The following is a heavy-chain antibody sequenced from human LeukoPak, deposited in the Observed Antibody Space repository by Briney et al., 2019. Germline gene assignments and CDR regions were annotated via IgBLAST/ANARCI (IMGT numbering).Heavy chain of an antibody. CDR1: GFTFSSYA. J-gene: IGHJ3*02. Sequence: GGSLRLSCAASGFTFSSYAMHWVRQAPGKGLEWVAVISYDGSNKYYADSVKGRFTISRDNSKNTLYLQMNSLRAEDTAVYYCARVVLELFYGDAYAFDIWGQGTMVTVSS. CDR3: ARVVLELFYGDAYAFDI. CDR2: ISYDGSNK. V-gene: IGHV3-30*14. D-gene: IGHD4-17*01.